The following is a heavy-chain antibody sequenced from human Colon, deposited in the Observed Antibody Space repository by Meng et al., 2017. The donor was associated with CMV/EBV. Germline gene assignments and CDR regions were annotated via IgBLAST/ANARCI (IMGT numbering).Heavy chain of an antibody. J-gene: IGHJ3*02. Sequence: SLKISCAASGFTFDDYAMHWVRQVPGKGLEWVSGINWNSGRIGYADSVKGRFTISRDNAKNSLYLQMNSLRAEDTALYYCSKDIEPLQLWLPGGPFDIWGQGTMVTVSS. CDR2: INWNSGRI. D-gene: IGHD5-18*01. CDR1: GFTFDDYA. CDR3: SKDIEPLQLWLPGGPFDI. V-gene: IGHV3-9*01.